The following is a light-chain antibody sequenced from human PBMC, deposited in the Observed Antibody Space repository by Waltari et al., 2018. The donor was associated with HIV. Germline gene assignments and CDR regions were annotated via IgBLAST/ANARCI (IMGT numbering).Light chain of an antibody. CDR2: RTN. J-gene: IGLJ1*01. CDR3: AAWDDTLSSYV. V-gene: IGLV1-47*01. CDR1: NSTIGSKD. Sequence: QSVLTQPPSASGTPGQRVTISCSGSNSTIGSKDVYWFLPLPGTAPKLLIYRTNQRRSGVPDRFSGSKSGTSASLAISGLRSDDEADYYCAAWDDTLSSYVFGTGTTVTV.